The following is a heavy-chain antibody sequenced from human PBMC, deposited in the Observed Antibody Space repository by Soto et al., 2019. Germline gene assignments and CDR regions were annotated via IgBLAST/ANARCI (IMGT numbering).Heavy chain of an antibody. J-gene: IGHJ4*02. V-gene: IGHV1-24*01. CDR1: GHTLINYY. CDR3: ATGGPAGDFDY. D-gene: IGHD3-10*01. Sequence: GASVKVSCKTSGHTLINYYMHWVRQGPGKGLEWMGGFDPEDGETVYAQKFQGRVTMTEDTSTDTANMELSSLRSEDTAVYYCATGGPAGDFDYWGQGTLVTVSS. CDR2: FDPEDGET.